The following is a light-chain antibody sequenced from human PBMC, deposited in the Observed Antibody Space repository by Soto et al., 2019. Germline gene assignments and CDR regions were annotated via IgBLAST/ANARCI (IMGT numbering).Light chain of an antibody. CDR2: GAS. CDR1: QSVRSN. V-gene: IGKV3-15*01. J-gene: IGKJ1*01. CDR3: MQYNDWVPT. Sequence: ENVLTQSPATLSVSPGERATLSCRASQSVRSNLAWYQQKPGQAPRLLIYGASTRATGIQVRFSGSGSGTDFTLTISSLQSEDFAVYYCMQYNDWVPTFGQGTKVDIK.